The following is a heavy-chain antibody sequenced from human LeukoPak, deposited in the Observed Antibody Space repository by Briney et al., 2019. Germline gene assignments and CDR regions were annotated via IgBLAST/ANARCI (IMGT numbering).Heavy chain of an antibody. J-gene: IGHJ4*02. V-gene: IGHV7-4-1*02. D-gene: IGHD3-22*01. CDR1: GYTFTSYA. CDR2: INTNTGNP. CDR3: ARASPYYDSSGYYPMHFDY. Sequence: ASVKVSCKASGYTFTSYAMNWVRQAPGQGLEWMGWINTNTGNPTYAQGFTGRFVFSLDTSVSTAYLQISSLKAEDTAVYYCARASPYYDSSGYYPMHFDYWGQGTLVTVSS.